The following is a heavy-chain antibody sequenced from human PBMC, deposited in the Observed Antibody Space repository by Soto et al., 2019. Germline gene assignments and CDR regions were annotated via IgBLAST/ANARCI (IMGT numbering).Heavy chain of an antibody. V-gene: IGHV3-48*04. CDR3: ARNTLAAPRYNWFDP. J-gene: IGHJ5*02. CDR1: GFTFSSYS. D-gene: IGHD2-15*01. Sequence: GGSLRLSCAASGFTFSSYSMSWIRQAPGKGLEWVSYISSSGSTIYYADSVKGRFTISRDNAKNSLYLQMNSLRAEDTAVYCCARNTLAAPRYNWFDPWGQGTLVTVSS. CDR2: ISSSGSTI.